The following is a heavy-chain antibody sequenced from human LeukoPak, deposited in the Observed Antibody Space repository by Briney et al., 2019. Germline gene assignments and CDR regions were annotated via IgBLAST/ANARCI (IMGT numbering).Heavy chain of an antibody. D-gene: IGHD3-22*01. CDR2: ISGRNTGT. CDR3: ANLPTYYYDSSGYNAFDI. CDR1: GFNFRIHD. J-gene: IGHJ3*02. Sequence: GGSLRLSCAASGFNFRIHDMSWVRQAPGKGLEWVSTISGRNTGTYYADSVKGRFTISGDNSKNTLYLQMNSLRAEDTAVYYCANLPTYYYDSSGYNAFDIWGQGTMVTVSS. V-gene: IGHV3-23*01.